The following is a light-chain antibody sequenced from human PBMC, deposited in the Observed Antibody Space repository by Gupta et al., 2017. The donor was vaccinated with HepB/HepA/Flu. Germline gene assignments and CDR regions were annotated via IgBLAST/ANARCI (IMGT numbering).Light chain of an antibody. CDR1: SSVVGGYNY. CDR3: SSYTSSSTLVV. Sequence: QSALTQPAPGSGSPGQSTTISCPGTSSVVGGYNYVSWYQQPSVKAPKLIIYDVSNRPSGVSNRFSGSKSDNTASLTISGLQAEDEADYYCSSYTSSSTLVVFGGGTKLTVL. CDR2: DVS. J-gene: IGLJ2*01. V-gene: IGLV2-14*01.